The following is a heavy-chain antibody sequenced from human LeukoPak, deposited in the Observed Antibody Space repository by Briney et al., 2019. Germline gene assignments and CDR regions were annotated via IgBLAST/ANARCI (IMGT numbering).Heavy chain of an antibody. CDR1: GFTFSSYW. CDR3: AKEIFCTQTTCQGNDVFHI. J-gene: IGHJ3*02. CDR2: IKQDGSEK. V-gene: IGHV3-7*01. D-gene: IGHD3-9*01. Sequence: GGSLRLSCAASGFTFSSYWMSWVRQAPGKGLEWVANIKQDGSEKYYVDSVKGRFTISRDNAKNSLYLQMNSLRAEDTAVYYCAKEIFCTQTTCQGNDVFHIWGQGTVVTVSS.